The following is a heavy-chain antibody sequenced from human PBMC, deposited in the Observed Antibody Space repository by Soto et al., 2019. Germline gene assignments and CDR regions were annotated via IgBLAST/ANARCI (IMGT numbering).Heavy chain of an antibody. V-gene: IGHV3-33*01. CDR3: ARDRDSRWRNYYGMDV. D-gene: IGHD4-4*01. CDR1: GFTFSTYG. J-gene: IGHJ6*02. CDR2: IWNNGSNK. Sequence: SLTLSCAASGFTFSTYGMHCVRQAPGNGLESVAVIWNNGSNKYYADSVKGRFTISRDNSKNTLYLQMNSLRAEDTAVYYCARDRDSRWRNYYGMDVWGQGTTVTVSS.